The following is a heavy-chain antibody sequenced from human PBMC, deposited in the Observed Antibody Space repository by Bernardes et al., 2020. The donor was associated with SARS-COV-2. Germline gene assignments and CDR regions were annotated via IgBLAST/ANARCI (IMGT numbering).Heavy chain of an antibody. CDR3: ASDVGDGYSTLDAFDI. Sequence: SETLSLTCTVSGGSISSSSYYWGWIRQPPGKGLEWIGSIYYSGSTYYNPSLKSRVTISVDTSKNQFSLKLSSVTAADTGVYYCASDVGDGYSTLDAFDIFGQVTMVTVSS. D-gene: IGHD1-26*01. CDR2: IYYSGST. CDR1: GGSISSSSYY. J-gene: IGHJ3*02. V-gene: IGHV4-39*07.